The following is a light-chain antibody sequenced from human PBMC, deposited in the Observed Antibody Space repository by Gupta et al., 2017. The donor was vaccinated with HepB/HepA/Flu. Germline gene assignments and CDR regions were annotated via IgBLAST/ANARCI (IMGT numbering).Light chain of an antibody. V-gene: IGKV3-20*01. Sequence: VSTQSPGTPSSSPGERATLSCRASQSVSNNYLAWYQQKPGQAPKFLIYGASTRATGIPERFSGSGSGTDFTLTISSLQPEDFALFYCQQYDSYPLTFGRGTKVEI. CDR2: GAS. CDR3: QQYDSYPLT. J-gene: IGKJ1*01. CDR1: QSVSNNY.